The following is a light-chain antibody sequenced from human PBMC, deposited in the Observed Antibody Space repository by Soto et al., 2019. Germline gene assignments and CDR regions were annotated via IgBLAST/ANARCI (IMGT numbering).Light chain of an antibody. CDR1: SSDVGGHTY. J-gene: IGLJ2*01. Sequence: QSALTQPPSASGSLGQSVTISCTGTSSDVGGHTYVSWHQQHPGKAPKVMIYEVTKRPPGVPDRFSGSKSGNTASLTVSGRQAVDAADYYCRSFAGGGNPVLLGGGTKLTVL. V-gene: IGLV2-8*01. CDR2: EVT. CDR3: RSFAGGGNPVL.